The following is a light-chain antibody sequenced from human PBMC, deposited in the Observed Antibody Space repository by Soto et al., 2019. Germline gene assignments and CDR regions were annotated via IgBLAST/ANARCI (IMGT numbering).Light chain of an antibody. V-gene: IGKV3-11*01. CDR1: QSVDSY. CDR3: QHRRSWPLA. J-gene: IGKJ4*01. CDR2: DAS. Sequence: EIVLTQSPATLSLSPRERATLSCRASQSVDSYLAWYQQKPGQAPRLLIYDASSRATGIPARFSGSGSGTDFTLTISSLESEDFAVYYCQHRRSWPLAFGGGTKVEIK.